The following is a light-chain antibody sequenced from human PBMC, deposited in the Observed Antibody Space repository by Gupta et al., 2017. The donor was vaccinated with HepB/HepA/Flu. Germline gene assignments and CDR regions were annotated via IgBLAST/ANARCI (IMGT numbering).Light chain of an antibody. CDR2: DVN. J-gene: IGLJ1*01. V-gene: IGLV2-14*01. CDR3: CSFTSSNTLV. CDR1: SSDVGGYNY. Sequence: SALPQPASVSGAPGTSITISCTGTSSDVGGYNYGSWYQQHPGKAPKLMIYDVNKRPSGVSNRFSGSKSGNTASLTISGLQAEDEADYYCCSFTSSNTLVVGTGTKVTVL.